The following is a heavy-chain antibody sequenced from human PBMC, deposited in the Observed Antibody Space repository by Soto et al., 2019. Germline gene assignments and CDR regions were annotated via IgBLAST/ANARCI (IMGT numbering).Heavy chain of an antibody. CDR2: ISGSGGST. J-gene: IGHJ4*02. CDR1: GFTFSGFA. CDR3: AKIGNYYDTSGHTLYYFDD. D-gene: IGHD3-22*01. Sequence: PGGSLRLSCTASGFTFSGFAMSWVRQAPGKGLEWVSGISGSGGSTYYADSVKGRFTISRDNSKNTLYLQMNSLRAEDTAVYYCAKIGNYYDTSGHTLYYFDDWGQGTLVTVSS. V-gene: IGHV3-23*01.